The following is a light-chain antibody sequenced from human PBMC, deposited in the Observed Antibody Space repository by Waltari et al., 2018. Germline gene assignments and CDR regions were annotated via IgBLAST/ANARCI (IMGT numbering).Light chain of an antibody. CDR2: DAS. CDR1: QSVSRT. V-gene: IGKV3-20*01. Sequence: EIVLTQSPGTLSVSPGERVTLSCRASQSVSRTLAWYQQKPGQAPRLLIYDASTRATGIPDRFSGSGSGTDCSLTISRLEPEDFAVYYCQKYGTLPATVGQGTKVEIK. J-gene: IGKJ1*01. CDR3: QKYGTLPAT.